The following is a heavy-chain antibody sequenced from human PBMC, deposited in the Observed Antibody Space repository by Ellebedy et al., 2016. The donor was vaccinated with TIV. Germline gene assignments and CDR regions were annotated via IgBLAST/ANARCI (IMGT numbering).Heavy chain of an antibody. J-gene: IGHJ4*02. V-gene: IGHV3-23*01. CDR3: ARDDALDGGYLDS. D-gene: IGHD3-16*01. CDR1: GITFANYL. CDR2: TWGRDGRT. Sequence: PGGSLRLTCAASGITFANYLMTLVRQDPGKGLEWIASTWGRDGRTSYTDSAKGRFTISRDNSKNTLFLQMNNLRVEDTAMYYCARDDALDGGYLDSWGQGTLVTVSS.